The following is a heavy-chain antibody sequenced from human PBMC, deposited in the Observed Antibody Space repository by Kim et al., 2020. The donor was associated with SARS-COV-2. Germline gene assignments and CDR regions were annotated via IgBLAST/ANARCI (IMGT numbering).Heavy chain of an antibody. CDR2: SNK. Sequence: SNKYYADSVKGRFTISRDNSKNTLYLQMNSLRAEDTAVYYCARAGGSWFDPWGQGTLVTVSS. V-gene: IGHV3-30-3*01. CDR3: ARAGGSWFDP. D-gene: IGHD3-10*01. J-gene: IGHJ5*02.